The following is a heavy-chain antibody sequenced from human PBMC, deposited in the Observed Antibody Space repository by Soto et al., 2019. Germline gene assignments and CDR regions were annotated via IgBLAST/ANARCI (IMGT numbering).Heavy chain of an antibody. CDR1: GFTFSSYA. CDR2: ISGSGGST. Sequence: GGSLRLSCAASGFTFSSYAMSWVRQAPGKGLEWVSAISGSGGSTYYADSVKGRFTISRDNSKNTLYLQMNSLRAEDTAVYYCAKDGRFYDFWSGYSNWFDPWGQGTLVTVSS. V-gene: IGHV3-23*01. J-gene: IGHJ5*02. CDR3: AKDGRFYDFWSGYSNWFDP. D-gene: IGHD3-3*01.